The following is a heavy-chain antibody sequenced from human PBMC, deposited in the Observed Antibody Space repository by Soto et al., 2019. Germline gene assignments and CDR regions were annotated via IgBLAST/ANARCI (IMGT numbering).Heavy chain of an antibody. V-gene: IGHV1-8*01. CDR1: GYTFANYD. J-gene: IGHJ5*01. D-gene: IGHD3-3*01. CDR2: MSPATGMTKT. CDR3: ASVGSSAYDFWSKPRGNWLTS. Sequence: QVQLLQSGAEVRRPGASVRVSCKASGYTFANYDVSWVRQAAGQGLEWMGWMSPATGMTKTTYLPQFRDGVTMPWDISLATAYLDVHTLTSDDTVVYYCASVGSSAYDFWSKPRGNWLTSWGQGTLVVVSS.